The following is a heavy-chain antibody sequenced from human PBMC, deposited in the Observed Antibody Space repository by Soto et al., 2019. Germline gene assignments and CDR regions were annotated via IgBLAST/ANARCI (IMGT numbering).Heavy chain of an antibody. CDR3: ARSYYGSGPPNYYYYGMDV. CDR1: GGTFSSYA. J-gene: IGHJ6*02. V-gene: IGHV1-69*13. Sequence: SVKVSCKASGGTFSSYAISWVRQAPGQGLEWMGGIIPIFGTANYAQKFQGRVTITADESTSTAYMELSSLRAEDTAVYYCARSYYGSGPPNYYYYGMDVWGQGTTVTVSS. D-gene: IGHD3-10*01. CDR2: IIPIFGTA.